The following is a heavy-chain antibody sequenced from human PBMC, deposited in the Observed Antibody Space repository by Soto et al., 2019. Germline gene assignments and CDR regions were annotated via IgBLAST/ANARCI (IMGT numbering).Heavy chain of an antibody. CDR2: FYYSGTT. Sequence: VQLQESGPGLVKPSDTLSFTCAVSGYSISSSTWWGWIRQPPGKGLEWIGYFYYSGTTYYNPSLKSRVTMSVDTSENQFSLKLTSVAAVDTAVYYCARREIQGPIDYWGQGTLVTVSS. D-gene: IGHD1-26*01. CDR3: ARREIQGPIDY. CDR1: GYSISSSTW. J-gene: IGHJ4*02. V-gene: IGHV4-28*01.